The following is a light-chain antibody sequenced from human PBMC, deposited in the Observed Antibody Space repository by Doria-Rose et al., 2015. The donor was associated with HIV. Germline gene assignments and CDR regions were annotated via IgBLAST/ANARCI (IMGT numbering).Light chain of an antibody. CDR2: WAS. J-gene: IGKJ3*01. CDR1: QSLLYTSKNY. Sequence: DIQLTQSPKSLGMSLGERATLNCKSNQSLLYTSKNYLAWYQQKPGQPPKLLIYWASTRQSGVPARFSGSGSGTDFTLTISSLEAEDVAVYHCQQYYDTPSFGPGTTVDIK. CDR3: QQYYDTPS. V-gene: IGKV4-1*01.